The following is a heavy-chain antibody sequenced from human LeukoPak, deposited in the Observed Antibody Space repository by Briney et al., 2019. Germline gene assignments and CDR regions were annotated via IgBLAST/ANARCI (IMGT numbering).Heavy chain of an antibody. CDR1: GFTFDDYG. CDR2: INWNGGRT. D-gene: IGHD3-10*01. J-gene: IGHJ4*02. Sequence: PGGSLRLSCAASGFTFDDYGMSWVRQAPGKGLEWVSGINWNGGRTGYADSVKGRFTISRDNAKKSLYVQMNSLRAEDTALYYCARDIYGSGSYYFDYWGQGTLVTVSS. CDR3: ARDIYGSGSYYFDY. V-gene: IGHV3-20*04.